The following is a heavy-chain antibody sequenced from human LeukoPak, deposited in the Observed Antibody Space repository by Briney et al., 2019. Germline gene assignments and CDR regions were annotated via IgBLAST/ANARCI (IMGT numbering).Heavy chain of an antibody. CDR2: ISSSGANT. D-gene: IGHD2-21*02. CDR1: GFTFSSFA. J-gene: IGHJ4*02. Sequence: SGGSLRLSCAASGFTFSSFAMSWVRQAPGKGLEWVSSISSSGANTYYADSVKGRFTTSRDNSKNTLYLQVSGLRAEDTAVYYCAKRDRPCSGDCSAPYYFDYWGQGTLVTVSS. CDR3: AKRDRPCSGDCSAPYYFDY. V-gene: IGHV3-23*01.